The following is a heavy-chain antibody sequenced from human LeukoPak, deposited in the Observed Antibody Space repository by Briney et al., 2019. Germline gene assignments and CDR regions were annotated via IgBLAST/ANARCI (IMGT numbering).Heavy chain of an antibody. CDR1: GFTYRNYW. CDR2: IKHDGSEK. CDR3: ARDSPLPSIAAHFDY. J-gene: IGHJ4*02. Sequence: GRSLRLSWAASGFTYRNYWMSWVRQAPRKGLELVANIKHDGSEKYYVDSVKGRFTISRDNAKNSLYLQMNSLRAEDTAVYYCARDSPLPSIAAHFDYWGQGTLVTVSS. D-gene: IGHD6-6*01. V-gene: IGHV3-7*05.